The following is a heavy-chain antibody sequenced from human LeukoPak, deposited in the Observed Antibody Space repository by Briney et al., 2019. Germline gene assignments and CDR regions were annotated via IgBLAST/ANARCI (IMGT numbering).Heavy chain of an antibody. CDR2: ISGDGGST. J-gene: IGHJ5*02. Sequence: GGSLRLSCAGSGFTFDDYAMHWVRQAPGKGLEWVSLISGDGGSTYYADSVKGRFTISRDNSKNSLYLQMNSLRTEDTALYYCAKDITGRVLAYYYDSSGYYFSWGQGTLVTVSS. CDR3: AKDITGRVLAYYYDSSGYYFS. V-gene: IGHV3-43*02. CDR1: GFTFDDYA. D-gene: IGHD3-22*01.